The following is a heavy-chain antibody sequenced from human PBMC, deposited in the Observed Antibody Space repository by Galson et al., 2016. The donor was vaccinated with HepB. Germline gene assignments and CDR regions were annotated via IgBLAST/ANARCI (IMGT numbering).Heavy chain of an antibody. Sequence: SLRLSCAASGFNFSNAWMSWVRQAPGKGLEWVGRIKSKTDGGARDYVAPVKGRFTISRDDSKNMLYLQMNSLKTADTALYYCTTSRSGNYVWGQGALVTVSS. CDR1: GFNFSNAW. CDR3: TTSRSGNYV. V-gene: IGHV3-15*01. CDR2: IKSKTDGGAR. J-gene: IGHJ4*02. D-gene: IGHD3-10*01.